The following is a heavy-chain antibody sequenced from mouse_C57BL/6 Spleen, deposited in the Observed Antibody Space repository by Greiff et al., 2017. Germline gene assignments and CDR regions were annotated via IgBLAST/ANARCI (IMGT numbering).Heavy chain of an antibody. J-gene: IGHJ2*01. D-gene: IGHD2-3*01. V-gene: IGHV1-42*01. CDR1: GYSFPGYY. CDR3: ARKFPLYDGYFFDY. Sequence: VHVKQSGPELVKPGASVKISCKASGYSFPGYYMNWVKQSPEKSLEWIGEINPSTGGTTYNQKFKAKATLNVDKSSSTAYMQLKSLTSEDSAVYYCARKFPLYDGYFFDYWGQGTTLTVS. CDR2: INPSTGGT.